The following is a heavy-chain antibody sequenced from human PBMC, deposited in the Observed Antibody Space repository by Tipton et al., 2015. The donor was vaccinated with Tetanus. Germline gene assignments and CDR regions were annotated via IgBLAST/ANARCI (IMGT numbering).Heavy chain of an antibody. Sequence: TLSLTCTVSGGSISSFYWYWIRQPPGKGLEWIAYIYQNGDANYNPSLQSRVTISVDTSKNQFSLQLAFVTAADTAVYFCARGLDPYKSGNFWGQGTLVTVSS. CDR1: GGSISSFY. CDR3: ARGLDPYKSGNF. D-gene: IGHD5-24*01. V-gene: IGHV4-59*12. CDR2: IYQNGDA. J-gene: IGHJ4*02.